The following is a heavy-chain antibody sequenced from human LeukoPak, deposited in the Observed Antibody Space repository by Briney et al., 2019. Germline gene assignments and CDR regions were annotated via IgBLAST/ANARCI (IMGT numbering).Heavy chain of an antibody. CDR3: ARDQGDYYGSGSSAFDY. D-gene: IGHD3-10*01. CDR2: ISSSGSTI. V-gene: IGHV3-48*03. J-gene: IGHJ4*02. CDR1: GFTFSSYE. Sequence: GGSLRLSCAASGFTFSSYEMNWVRQAPGKGLEWVSYISSSGSTIYYADSVKGRFTISRDNAKNSLYLQMNSLRAEDTAVYYCARDQGDYYGSGSSAFDYWGQGTLVTVSS.